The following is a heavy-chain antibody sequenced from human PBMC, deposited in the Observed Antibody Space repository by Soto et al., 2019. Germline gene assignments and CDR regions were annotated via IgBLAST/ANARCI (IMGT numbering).Heavy chain of an antibody. CDR2: MNGAGTST. D-gene: IGHD3-10*01. V-gene: IGHV3-23*01. CDR1: GFTLTTYA. J-gene: IGHJ6*02. Sequence: VQLLESGGGLVQPGGSLRLSCAASGFTLTTYAMTWVRQPPGKGLEWVSSMNGAGTSTSYADSVKGRFATSRDNSKNTLYQEMNSLRAEDTAVYYCARGGADHYQYGMDVWGQGTTVIVSS. CDR3: ARGGADHYQYGMDV.